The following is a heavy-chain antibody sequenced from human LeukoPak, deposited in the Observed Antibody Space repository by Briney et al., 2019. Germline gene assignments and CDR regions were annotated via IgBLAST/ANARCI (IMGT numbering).Heavy chain of an antibody. CDR3: ALGYSSGWFLW. J-gene: IGHJ4*02. V-gene: IGHV4-59*01. CDR2: IYYSGST. CDR1: GGSISSYY. Sequence: PSETLSLTCTVSGGSISSYYWSWIRQPPGKGLEWTGYIYYSGSTNYNPSLKSRVTISVDTSKNQFSLKLSSVTAADTAVYYCALGYSSGWFLWWGQGTLVTVSS. D-gene: IGHD6-13*01.